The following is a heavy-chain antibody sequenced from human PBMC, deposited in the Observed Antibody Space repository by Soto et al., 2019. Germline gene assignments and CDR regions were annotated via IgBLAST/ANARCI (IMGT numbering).Heavy chain of an antibody. CDR2: IYYTGKP. CDR3: GRDLTSNANCIDP. Sequence: SETLSLTCSVSGDYIHVGGYYWTWIRQRPGKGLEWMGYIYYTGKPYYNPSLESRLTMSVDRSKNQFSLRLTSVTAADTAVYFCGRDLTSNANCIDPWGQGTLVTVSS. D-gene: IGHD2-2*01. CDR1: GDYIHVGGYY. V-gene: IGHV4-30-4*01. J-gene: IGHJ5*02.